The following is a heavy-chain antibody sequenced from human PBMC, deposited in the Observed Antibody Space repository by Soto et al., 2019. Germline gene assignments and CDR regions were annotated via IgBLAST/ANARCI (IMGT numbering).Heavy chain of an antibody. V-gene: IGHV1-18*01. CDR1: GYTFTSYG. J-gene: IGHJ5*02. Sequence: QVQLVQSGAEVKKPGASVKVSCKASGYTFTSYGISWVRQAPGQGLEWMGWISAYNGNTNYAQKLQGRVTMTTDTSTSTAYMELRSLRSNDTAVYYCAREIASHQSYNWFDPWGQGTLVTVSS. CDR2: ISAYNGNT. CDR3: AREIASHQSYNWFDP.